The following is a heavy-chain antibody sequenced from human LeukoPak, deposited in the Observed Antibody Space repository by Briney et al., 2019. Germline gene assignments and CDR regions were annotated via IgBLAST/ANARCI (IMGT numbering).Heavy chain of an antibody. CDR3: SRSAVGATMLAYMAY. J-gene: IGHJ4*02. CDR2: INPSGGIT. Sequence: GASVMVSCKASAYTFTNYYMHWGRQAPGQGVEWMGIINPSGGITNYAQQFQGRVTMTRDMSTSTVSIEQSSRRYADTAAYYCSRSAVGATMLAYMAYWGKGTLVTVSS. D-gene: IGHD1-26*01. V-gene: IGHV1-46*01. CDR1: AYTFTNYY.